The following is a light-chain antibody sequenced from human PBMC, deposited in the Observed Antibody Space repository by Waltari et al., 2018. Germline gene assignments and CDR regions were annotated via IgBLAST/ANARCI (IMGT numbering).Light chain of an antibody. Sequence: DIVMTQSPLSLPVTPGEPASISCRSSPSLLHSNGYNCLDWYLQKPEQSPQLLIYLNSNRAAVVPDRCSGSGSGTDFTLKSSRMEAEDVGVYNCMQTLQPPPFGGGTKVEIK. CDR2: LNS. V-gene: IGKV2-28*01. CDR1: PSLLHSNGYNC. CDR3: MQTLQPPP. J-gene: IGKJ4*01.